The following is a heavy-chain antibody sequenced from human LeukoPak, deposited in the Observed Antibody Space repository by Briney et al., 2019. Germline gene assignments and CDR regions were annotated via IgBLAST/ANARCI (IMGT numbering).Heavy chain of an antibody. J-gene: IGHJ4*02. Sequence: GRSLRLSCAASGFTFDDYAMHWVQQAPGKGLEWVSGISWNSGSIGYADSVKGRFTISRDNAKNSLYLQMNSLRAEDTALYYCAKDIRYYDILTGPMDYWGQGTLVTVSS. D-gene: IGHD3-9*01. V-gene: IGHV3-9*01. CDR3: AKDIRYYDILTGPMDY. CDR1: GFTFDDYA. CDR2: ISWNSGSI.